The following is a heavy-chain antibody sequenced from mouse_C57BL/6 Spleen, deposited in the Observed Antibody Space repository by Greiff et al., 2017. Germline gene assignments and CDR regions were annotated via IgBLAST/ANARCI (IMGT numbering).Heavy chain of an antibody. D-gene: IGHD2-4*01. Sequence: QVQLKESGAELVRPGASVTLSCKASGYTFTDYEMHWVKQTPVHGLEWIGAIDPETGGTAYNQKFKGKAILTADKSSSTAYMELRSLTSEDSTVYYCTRYDYGDYWGKGTTLTVSS. J-gene: IGHJ2*01. CDR1: GYTFTDYE. CDR3: TRYDYGDY. CDR2: IDPETGGT. V-gene: IGHV1-15*01.